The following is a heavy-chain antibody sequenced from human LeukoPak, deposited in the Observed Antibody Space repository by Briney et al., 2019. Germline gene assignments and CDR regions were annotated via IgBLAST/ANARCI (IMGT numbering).Heavy chain of an antibody. CDR3: ALTRYYSGGSCYSSFDY. CDR2: IYYSGST. CDR1: GGSISSYY. D-gene: IGHD2-15*01. V-gene: IGHV4-59*01. Sequence: PSETLSLTCTVSGGSISSYYWSWIRQPPGKGLEWIGYIYYSGSTNYNPSLKSRVTISVDTSKNQFSLKLSSVTAADTAVYYCALTRYYSGGSCYSSFDYWGQGTLVTVSS. J-gene: IGHJ4*02.